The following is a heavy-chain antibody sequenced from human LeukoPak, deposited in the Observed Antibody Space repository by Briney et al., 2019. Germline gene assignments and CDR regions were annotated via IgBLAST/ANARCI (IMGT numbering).Heavy chain of an antibody. CDR2: IIPIFGTA. CDR1: GGTFSRYA. J-gene: IGHJ4*02. V-gene: IGHV1-69*13. CDR3: ARGYGDYYFDY. D-gene: IGHD4-17*01. Sequence: SVKVSCKASGGTFSRYAMSWVRQSPGQGLEWMGGIIPIFGTANYAQKFQGRVTITADESTSTAYMELSSLRSEDTAVYYCARGYGDYYFDYWGQGTLVTVSS.